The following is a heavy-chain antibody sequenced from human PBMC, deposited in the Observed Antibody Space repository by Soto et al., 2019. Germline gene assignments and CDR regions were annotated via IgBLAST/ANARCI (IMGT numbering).Heavy chain of an antibody. Sequence: ASVKVSCKASGYTFTSYGISWVRQAPGQGLEWMGWISAYNGNTNYAQKLQGRVTMTTDTSTSTAYMELRSLRSDDTAVYYCARVARVGYSNYGWFDPWGQGTLVTVS. CDR3: ARVARVGYSNYGWFDP. CDR1: GYTFTSYG. CDR2: ISAYNGNT. D-gene: IGHD4-4*01. J-gene: IGHJ5*02. V-gene: IGHV1-18*01.